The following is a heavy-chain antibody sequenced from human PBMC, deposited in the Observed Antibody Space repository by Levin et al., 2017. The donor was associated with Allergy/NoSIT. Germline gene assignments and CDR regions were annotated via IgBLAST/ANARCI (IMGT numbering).Heavy chain of an antibody. J-gene: IGHJ6*02. D-gene: IGHD4-17*01. CDR1: GFTFSSYW. CDR2: IKQDGSEK. CDR3: ARDRALHGDPPRYYYGMDV. V-gene: IGHV3-7*01. Sequence: PGGSLRLSCAASGFTFSSYWMSWVRQAPGKGLEWVANIKQDGSEKYYVDSVKGRFTISRDNVKNSLYLQMNSLRAEDTAVYYCARDRALHGDPPRYYYGMDVWGQGTTVTVSS.